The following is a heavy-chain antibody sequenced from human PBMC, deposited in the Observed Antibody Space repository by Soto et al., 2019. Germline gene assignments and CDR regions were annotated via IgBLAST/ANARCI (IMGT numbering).Heavy chain of an antibody. D-gene: IGHD2-15*01. CDR1: GYTFTSYA. CDR2: INAGNGNT. CDR3: ASGEIIGYCSGGSCSADY. V-gene: IGHV1-3*01. Sequence: QVQLVQSGAEVKKPGASVKVSCKASGYTFTSYAMHWVRQAPGQRLEWMGWINAGNGNTKYSQKFQGRVTITRDTFASTAYMELSSLRSEDTAVYYCASGEIIGYCSGGSCSADYWGQGTLVTVSS. J-gene: IGHJ4*02.